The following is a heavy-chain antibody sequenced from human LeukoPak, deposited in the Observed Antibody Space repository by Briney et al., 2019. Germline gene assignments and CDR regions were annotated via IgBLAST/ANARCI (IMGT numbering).Heavy chain of an antibody. D-gene: IGHD2-15*01. CDR1: GFTFDEYA. CDR3: AKAITSIGNWYFDL. V-gene: IGHV3-9*01. CDR2: ISWNSGDI. Sequence: SLRLSCAVSGFTFDEYAMHWVRQAPGKGLEWVARISWNSGDIVYADSVKGRFTISRVNAKNSLYLQMNSLRVEDTALYYCAKAITSIGNWYFDLWGRGTLVTVSS. J-gene: IGHJ2*01.